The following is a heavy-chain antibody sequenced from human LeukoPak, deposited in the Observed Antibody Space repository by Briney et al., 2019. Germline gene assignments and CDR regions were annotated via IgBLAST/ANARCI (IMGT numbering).Heavy chain of an antibody. J-gene: IGHJ5*02. CDR2: IYYTGRT. D-gene: IGHD1-1*01. CDR3: AQSLGSGNWIGNWFDP. V-gene: IGHV4-39*01. CDR1: GSSISCSSHS. Sequence: SETLSLTSTVSGSSISCSSHSWGWIRQPPGKGLEWTGTIYYTGRTYYNPSLESRLTISVDTSKNQFSLKLTSVTAADTAIYYCAQSLGSGNWIGNWFDPWGQGTLVTVSS.